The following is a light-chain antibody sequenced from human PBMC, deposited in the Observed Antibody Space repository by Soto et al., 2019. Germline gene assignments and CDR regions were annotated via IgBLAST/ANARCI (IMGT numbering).Light chain of an antibody. Sequence: EIVFTQSPATLSLSPGERATLSCRASQSVSSYLAWYQQKPGQAPRLLIYDASNRATGIPARFSGSGSGTDFTLTISSLEPEDFAVYYCRQRNNWPPWTFGQGTKVDIK. J-gene: IGKJ1*01. CDR2: DAS. CDR1: QSVSSY. CDR3: RQRNNWPPWT. V-gene: IGKV3-11*01.